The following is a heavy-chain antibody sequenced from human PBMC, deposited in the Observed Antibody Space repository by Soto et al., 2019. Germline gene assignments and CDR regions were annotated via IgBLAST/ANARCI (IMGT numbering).Heavy chain of an antibody. Sequence: DVQLVESGGGLVKPGGSLRLSCAASGFTFNTYNMDWVPQAPGKGREWGSSIPSSTSYTFYADSVKGRFTISRDNAKNSLYLQMNSLRAEDTAVYYCARDFGGILRFGESWGQGTLVTVSS. CDR3: ARDFGGILRFGES. CDR2: IPSSTSYT. D-gene: IGHD3-10*01. J-gene: IGHJ5*02. V-gene: IGHV3-21*01. CDR1: GFTFNTYN.